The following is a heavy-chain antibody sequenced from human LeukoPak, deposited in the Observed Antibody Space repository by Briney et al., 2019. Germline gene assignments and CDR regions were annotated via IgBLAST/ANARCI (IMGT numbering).Heavy chain of an antibody. Sequence: ASVKVSCKASGYTFTSYGISWVRQAPGQGLEWMGWISAYNGNTNYAQKLQGRVTMTTDTSTSTAYMELRSLRSDDTAVYYCARGRYCSGGSCYLRPNLDYWGQGTLVTVSS. D-gene: IGHD2-15*01. CDR2: ISAYNGNT. V-gene: IGHV1-18*01. CDR1: GYTFTSYG. CDR3: ARGRYCSGGSCYLRPNLDY. J-gene: IGHJ4*02.